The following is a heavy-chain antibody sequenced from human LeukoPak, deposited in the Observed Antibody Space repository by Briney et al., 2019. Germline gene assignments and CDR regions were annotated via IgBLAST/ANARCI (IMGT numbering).Heavy chain of an antibody. Sequence: PGGSLRLSCAASGFTFENYAMSWVRQAPGKGLEWVSGISGSGDSTYYADSVKGRFTISRDNSKNTLYLQMNSLRAEDTAVYYCAKVGEGGENYLDYWGQGTLVTVSS. V-gene: IGHV3-23*01. CDR3: AKVGEGGENYLDY. CDR1: GFTFENYA. CDR2: ISGSGDST. D-gene: IGHD1-26*01. J-gene: IGHJ4*02.